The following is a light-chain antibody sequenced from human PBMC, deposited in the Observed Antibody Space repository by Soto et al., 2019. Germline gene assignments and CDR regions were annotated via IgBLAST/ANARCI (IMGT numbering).Light chain of an antibody. Sequence: IQLTQSPSSLSASVGARVTITCRASQDIAIYLAWYQQKPGKAPKRLIYAASSLQSGVPSRFSGSGSGTELTITISSLQPEDCETYDCLQHNSYPRTFGQGTKVDIK. J-gene: IGKJ1*01. CDR1: QDIAIY. V-gene: IGKV1-17*01. CDR2: AAS. CDR3: LQHNSYPRT.